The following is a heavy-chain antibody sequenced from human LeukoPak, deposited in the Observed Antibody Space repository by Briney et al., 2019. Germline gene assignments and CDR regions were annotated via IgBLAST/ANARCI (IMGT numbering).Heavy chain of an antibody. D-gene: IGHD3-10*01. CDR1: GGSISSYY. J-gene: IGHJ4*02. CDR3: ARAYYYGSGSYGLDY. V-gene: IGHV4-59*01. CDR2: IYSSGST. Sequence: ASETLSLTCTVSGGSISSYYWSWIRQPPGKGLEWIGYIYSSGSTNYNPSLKSRLTISVDASKNQSSLKLTSVTAADTAVYYCARAYYYGSGSYGLDYWGQGTLVTVSS.